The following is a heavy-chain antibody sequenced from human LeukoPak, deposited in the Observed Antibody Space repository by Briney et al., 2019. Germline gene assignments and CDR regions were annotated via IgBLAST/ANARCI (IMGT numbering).Heavy chain of an antibody. J-gene: IGHJ1*01. CDR2: FDPEDGET. Sequence: ASVKVSCKVSGYTLTELSMHWVRQAPGRGLEWMGGFDPEDGETIYAQKFQGRVTMTEDTSTDTAYMELSSLRSEDTAVYYCATCLSAYGGPEGFQHWGQGTLVTVSS. CDR3: ATCLSAYGGPEGFQH. CDR1: GYTLTELS. D-gene: IGHD4-23*01. V-gene: IGHV1-24*01.